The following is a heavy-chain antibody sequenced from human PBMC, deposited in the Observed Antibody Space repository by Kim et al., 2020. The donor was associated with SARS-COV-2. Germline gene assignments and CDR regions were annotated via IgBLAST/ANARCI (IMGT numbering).Heavy chain of an antibody. D-gene: IGHD2-2*01. Sequence: GGSLRLSCAASGFTFSSYGMHWVRQAPGKGLEWVAVISYDGSNKYYADSVKGRFTISRDNSKNTLYLQMNSLRAEDTAVYYCAKDQVDIVVVPAAIDYWGQGTLVTVSS. CDR1: GFTFSSYG. V-gene: IGHV3-30*18. J-gene: IGHJ4*02. CDR2: ISYDGSNK. CDR3: AKDQVDIVVVPAAIDY.